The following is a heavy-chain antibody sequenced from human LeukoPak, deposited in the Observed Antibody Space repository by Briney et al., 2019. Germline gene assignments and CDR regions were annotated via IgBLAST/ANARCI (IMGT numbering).Heavy chain of an antibody. Sequence: GGSLRLSCAASGFTVSSNYMSWVRQAPGKGLEWVAYIRNEGGSRMYADSVKGRFTISRDDSKNTLSLQMNSLRAEDTALYYCAKDFWSTYDAYWGQGTVVTVSS. D-gene: IGHD3-3*01. J-gene: IGHJ4*02. CDR3: AKDFWSTYDAY. V-gene: IGHV3-30*02. CDR2: IRNEGGSR. CDR1: GFTVSSNY.